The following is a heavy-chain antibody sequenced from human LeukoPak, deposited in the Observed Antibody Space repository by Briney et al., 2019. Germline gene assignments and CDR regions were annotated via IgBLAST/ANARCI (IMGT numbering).Heavy chain of an antibody. CDR2: INPSGGST. Sequence: GATVKVSCKASGYTFTGYYMHWVRQAPGQGLEWMGIINPSGGSTSYAQKFQGRVTMTRDTSTSTVYMELSSLRSEDTAVYYCAREGTYYYGSGSPSRYPWDYWGQGTLVTVSS. J-gene: IGHJ4*02. D-gene: IGHD3-10*01. CDR3: AREGTYYYGSGSPSRYPWDY. V-gene: IGHV1-46*01. CDR1: GYTFTGYY.